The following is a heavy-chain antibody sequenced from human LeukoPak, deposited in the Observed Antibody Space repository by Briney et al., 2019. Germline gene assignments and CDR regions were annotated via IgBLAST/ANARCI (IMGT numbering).Heavy chain of an antibody. CDR1: GGTFSSYA. Sequence: ASVKVSCKASGGTFSSYAISWVRQAPGQGLEWMGGIIPIFGTANYAQKFQGRVTITADESTSTAYMELSSLRSEDTAVYYCARVARIYSSSPKVGYFDYWGQGTLVTVSS. D-gene: IGHD6-13*01. CDR2: IIPIFGTA. J-gene: IGHJ4*02. CDR3: ARVARIYSSSPKVGYFDY. V-gene: IGHV1-69*13.